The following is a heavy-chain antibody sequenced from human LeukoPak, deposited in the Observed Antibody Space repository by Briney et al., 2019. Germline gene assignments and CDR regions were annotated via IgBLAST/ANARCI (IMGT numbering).Heavy chain of an antibody. J-gene: IGHJ4*02. CDR2: ISSSSSYI. CDR1: GFTFISYS. V-gene: IGHV3-21*01. CDR3: ARNRAAAGPYYFAY. Sequence: GGSLRLSCAASGFTFISYSMNWVRQAPGKGLEWVSSISSSSSYIYYADSVKGRFTISRDNAKNSLYLQMNSLRAEDTAVYYCARNRAAAGPYYFAYWGQGTLVTVSS. D-gene: IGHD6-13*01.